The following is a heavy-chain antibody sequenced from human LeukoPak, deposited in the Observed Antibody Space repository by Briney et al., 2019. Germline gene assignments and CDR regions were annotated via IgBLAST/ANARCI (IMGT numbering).Heavy chain of an antibody. CDR3: ARDPSQQLVP. Sequence: SVNVSCKASGGTFSSYAISWVRQAPGQGLEWMGRIIPILGIANYAQKFQGRVTITADKSTSTAYMELSSLRSEDTAVYYCARDPSQQLVPWGQGTLVTVSS. CDR2: IIPILGIA. V-gene: IGHV1-69*04. J-gene: IGHJ4*02. D-gene: IGHD6-13*01. CDR1: GGTFSSYA.